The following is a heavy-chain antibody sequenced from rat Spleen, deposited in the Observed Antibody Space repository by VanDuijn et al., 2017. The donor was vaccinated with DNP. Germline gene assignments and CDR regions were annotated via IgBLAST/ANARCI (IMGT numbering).Heavy chain of an antibody. CDR3: ARCQAAHFGYFDF. J-gene: IGHJ1*01. V-gene: IGHV5-31*01. Sequence: EVQLVESGGDLVQPGRSLKLSCVASGFTFNNYWMTWIRQVPGKGLEWVASITSSGGSTYYPDSVKGRFTISRDNAKNTLYLQMNSLRSEDTATYYWARCQAAHFGYFDFWGPGTMVTVSS. CDR2: ITSSGGST. CDR1: GFTFNNYW. D-gene: IGHD1-2*01.